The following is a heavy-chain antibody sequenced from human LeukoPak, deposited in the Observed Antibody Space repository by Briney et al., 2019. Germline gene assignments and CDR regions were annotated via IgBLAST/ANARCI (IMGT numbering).Heavy chain of an antibody. J-gene: IGHJ4*02. CDR2: INHSGST. V-gene: IGHV4-34*01. CDR3: ARGQYCSGGSCYHDY. Sequence: PSETLSLTCAVYGGSFSGYYWSWIRQPPGKGLEWIGEINHSGSTNYNPSLKSRVTISVDTSKNQFSLKLSSVTAADTAVHYCARGQYCSGGSCYHDYWGQGTLVTVSS. CDR1: GGSFSGYY. D-gene: IGHD2-15*01.